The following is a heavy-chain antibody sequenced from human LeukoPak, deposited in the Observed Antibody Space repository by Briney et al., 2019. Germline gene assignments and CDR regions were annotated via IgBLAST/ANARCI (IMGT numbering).Heavy chain of an antibody. CDR1: GYTVTGYH. CDR3: ARVITTIFGVVIAFDP. CDR2: ISAYNGNT. J-gene: IGHJ5*02. Sequence: GASVKVSCKASGYTVTGYHMHWVRQAPGQGLEWMGRISAYNGNTNYAQKLQGRVTMTTDTSTSTAYMELRSLRSDDTAVYYCARVITTIFGVVIAFDPWGQGTLVTVSS. D-gene: IGHD3-3*01. V-gene: IGHV1-18*04.